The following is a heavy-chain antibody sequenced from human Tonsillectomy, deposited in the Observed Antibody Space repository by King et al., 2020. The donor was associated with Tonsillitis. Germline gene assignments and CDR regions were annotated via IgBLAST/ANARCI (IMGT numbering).Heavy chain of an antibody. Sequence: VQLVQSGGGLVQPGGSLRLSCAASGFTFSSYWMSWVRQAPGRGLEWVANIKQDGSEKYYVDSVKGRFTISRDNAKNSLYLQMNSLRAEDTAVYYCARDSNGSGCYYNVFYYYYYMDVWGKGTTVTVSS. V-gene: IGHV3-7*01. CDR1: GFTFSSYW. CDR3: ARDSNGSGCYYNVFYYYYYMDV. J-gene: IGHJ6*03. CDR2: IKQDGSEK. D-gene: IGHD3-10*01.